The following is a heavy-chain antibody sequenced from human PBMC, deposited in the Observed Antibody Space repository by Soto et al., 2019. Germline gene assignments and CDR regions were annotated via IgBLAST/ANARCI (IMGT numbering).Heavy chain of an antibody. CDR2: IYWDDDK. CDR1: GLSVRTSEVG. Sequence: QITLKESGPTLVKPTQTLTLTCTFSGLSVRTSEVGVGWIRQPPGKALEWLAHIYWDDDKRYSPSLKNRLTITKDTSRNQVVLTMTIMNPVDTGTYYCAHRRVNYAMDVWGQGITVTVSS. CDR3: AHRRVNYAMDV. J-gene: IGHJ6*02. D-gene: IGHD6-13*01. V-gene: IGHV2-5*02.